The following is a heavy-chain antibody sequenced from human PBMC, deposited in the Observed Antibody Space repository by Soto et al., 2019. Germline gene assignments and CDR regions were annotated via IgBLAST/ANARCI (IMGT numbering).Heavy chain of an antibody. V-gene: IGHV4-4*02. J-gene: IGHJ4*02. D-gene: IGHD6-19*01. CDR3: VRSFGWYAIDY. CDR1: GVSISSNYY. CDR2: ISHIGSV. Sequence: QVLLQESGLGLVQPSGTLSLSCAVSGVSISSNYYWGWVRQSPGKGLEWLGDISHIGSVNYSPSLMSRVTISMDRSENQFSLKLNSVTAADTAVYYCVRSFGWYAIDYWGQGTLVIVSS.